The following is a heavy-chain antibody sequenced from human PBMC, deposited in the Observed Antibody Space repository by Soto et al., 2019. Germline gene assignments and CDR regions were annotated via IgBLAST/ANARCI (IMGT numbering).Heavy chain of an antibody. CDR2: VAYDGRSK. J-gene: IGHJ6*02. Sequence: QVQLVESGGGVVQPGRSLRLSCAASGFTFSDYAMHWVRQAPGKGLEWVAVVAYDGRSKYYADSVKGRFTISRDNSRTTVYLQMNSLRDEDTAMYYCARDDILVIPGGSYNYGMEVWGHGTTVTVSS. V-gene: IGHV3-30*04. CDR1: GFTFSDYA. CDR3: ARDDILVIPGGSYNYGMEV. D-gene: IGHD2-2*01.